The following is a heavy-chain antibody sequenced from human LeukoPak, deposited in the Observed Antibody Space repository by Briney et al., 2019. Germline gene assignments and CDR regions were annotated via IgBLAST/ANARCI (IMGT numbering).Heavy chain of an antibody. CDR2: ISSSGNTI. CDR1: GFTFSDYY. V-gene: IGHV3-11*04. D-gene: IGHD2-15*01. J-gene: IGHJ6*02. Sequence: PGGSLRLSCAASGFTFSDYYMSWIRQAPGKGLEWVSYISSSGNTIYYADSVKGRFTISRDNSKNTLYLQMNSLRAEDTAVYYCARVGYCSGGSCYAYYYGMDVWGQGTTVTVSS. CDR3: ARVGYCSGGSCYAYYYGMDV.